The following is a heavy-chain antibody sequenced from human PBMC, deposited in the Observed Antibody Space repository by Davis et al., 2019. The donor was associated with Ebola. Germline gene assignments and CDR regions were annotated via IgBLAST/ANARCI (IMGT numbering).Heavy chain of an antibody. V-gene: IGHV5-51*01. CDR3: ARQGIAGNGEAFDI. J-gene: IGHJ3*02. Sequence: GESLKISCKASGYSFTSYSIGWVRQMPGKGLEWMGIINPNDYDLRYSPALQGQVTISADKSISTASLQWSSLRASDTAMYYCARQGIAGNGEAFDIWGQGTMVIVSS. CDR1: GYSFTSYS. CDR2: INPNDYDL. D-gene: IGHD6-13*01.